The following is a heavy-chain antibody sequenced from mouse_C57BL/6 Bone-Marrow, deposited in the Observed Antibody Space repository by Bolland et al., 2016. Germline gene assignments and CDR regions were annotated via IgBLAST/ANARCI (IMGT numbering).Heavy chain of an antibody. CDR2: ISNGGGST. J-gene: IGHJ3*01. Sequence: AYISNGGGSTYYPDTVKGRFTISRDNAKNTLYLQMSRRKSEDTAMYYCASPAAGAYWGQGTLV. D-gene: IGHD4-1*01. V-gene: IGHV5-12*01. CDR3: ASPAAGAY.